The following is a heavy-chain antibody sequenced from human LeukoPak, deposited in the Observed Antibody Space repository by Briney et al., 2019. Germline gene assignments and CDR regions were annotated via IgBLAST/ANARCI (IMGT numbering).Heavy chain of an antibody. Sequence: GGPLRLSCAASGFIFSNYEMTWVRQAPGKGLEWLSYISGSGNTKYYADSVTGRFTISRDKAKNSMYLQMNSLRAEDTAVYYCARTLAGTTSFHYGMDVWGQGTTVTVSS. D-gene: IGHD1-7*01. CDR3: ARTLAGTTSFHYGMDV. CDR2: ISGSGNTK. V-gene: IGHV3-48*03. J-gene: IGHJ6*02. CDR1: GFIFSNYE.